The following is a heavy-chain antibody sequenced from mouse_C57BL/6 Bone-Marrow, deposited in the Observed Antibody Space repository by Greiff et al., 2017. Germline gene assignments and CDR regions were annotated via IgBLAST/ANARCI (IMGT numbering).Heavy chain of an antibody. CDR3: ARSGNYGPFAY. Sequence: QVQLQQSGAELARPGASVKLSCKASGYTFTSYGISWVKQRTGQGLEWIGEIYPRSGNTYYNEKFKGKATLTADKSSSTAYMQLRSLTSEDSAVYFCARSGNYGPFAYWGQGTLVTVSA. CDR2: IYPRSGNT. V-gene: IGHV1-81*01. CDR1: GYTFTSYG. D-gene: IGHD1-1*01. J-gene: IGHJ3*01.